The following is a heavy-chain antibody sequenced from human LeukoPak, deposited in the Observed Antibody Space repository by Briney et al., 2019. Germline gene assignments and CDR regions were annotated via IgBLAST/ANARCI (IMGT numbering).Heavy chain of an antibody. J-gene: IGHJ5*02. D-gene: IGHD2-21*02. Sequence: ASVKVSCKASGYTFTGYYMHWVRQAPGQGLEWMGRINPNSSGTNYAQKFQGRVTMTRDTSISTAYMELSRLRSDDTAVYYCARTRPYCGGDCYSNWFDPWGQGTLVTVSS. V-gene: IGHV1-2*06. CDR1: GYTFTGYY. CDR2: INPNSSGT. CDR3: ARTRPYCGGDCYSNWFDP.